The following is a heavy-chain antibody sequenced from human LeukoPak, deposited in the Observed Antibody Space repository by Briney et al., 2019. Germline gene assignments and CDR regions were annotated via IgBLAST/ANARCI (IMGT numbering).Heavy chain of an antibody. V-gene: IGHV3-66*01. Sequence: GSLRLPCSASWFTGNRNYMNLGRQAPGKGLEWGSVIYSGGTTYYADSVKGRFTISRDNSMNTLYPQMNSLRAEDTAVYYCARSDPAYDDPALDYWGQGTLVTVSS. CDR3: ARSDPAYDDPALDY. CDR1: WFTGNRNY. J-gene: IGHJ4*02. CDR2: IYSGGTT. D-gene: IGHD2-21*01.